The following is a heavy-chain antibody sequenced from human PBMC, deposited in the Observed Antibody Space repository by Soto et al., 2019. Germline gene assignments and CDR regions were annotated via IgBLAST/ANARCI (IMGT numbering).Heavy chain of an antibody. CDR2: INPNSGGT. CDR3: ARGNGATFYYYSGMDG. Sequence: SVQVSCKASGYTYTGYYMHWVRQAPGQGLEWMGCINPNSGGTNYSQRFQCRVTMTRDTAISTAYMELSRLKSDDTSVYYCARGNGATFYYYSGMDGWGQGTTVTVSS. V-gene: IGHV1-2*02. CDR1: GYTYTGYY. J-gene: IGHJ6*02. D-gene: IGHD1-26*01.